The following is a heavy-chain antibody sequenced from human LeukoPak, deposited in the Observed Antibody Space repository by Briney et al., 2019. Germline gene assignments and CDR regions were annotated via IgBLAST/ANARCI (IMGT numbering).Heavy chain of an antibody. J-gene: IGHJ6*03. D-gene: IGHD3-10*01. CDR1: GGSINSYY. Sequence: PSETLSLTCTVSGGSINSYYWSWIRQPPGKGLEWIGHIYDSGSTNYNPSLKGRVTISGDTSKNHFSLKLSSVTAADTAVYYCARDRNYGSGNYMDVWGKGTTVTISS. CDR2: IYDSGST. CDR3: ARDRNYGSGNYMDV. V-gene: IGHV4-59*01.